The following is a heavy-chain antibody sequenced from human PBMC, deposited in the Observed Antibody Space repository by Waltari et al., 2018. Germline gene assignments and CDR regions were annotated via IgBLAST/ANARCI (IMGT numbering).Heavy chain of an antibody. J-gene: IGHJ4*02. CDR1: GGSISSGSYY. V-gene: IGHV4-61*02. Sequence: QVQLQESGPGLVKPSQTLSLTCTVSGGSISSGSYYWSWIRQPAGKGLEWIGRIYTSGSTNYNPSLKSRVTISVDTSKNQFSLKLSSVTAADTAVYYCARQGKAAADKTYYFDYWGQGTLVTVSS. CDR2: IYTSGST. CDR3: ARQGKAAADKTYYFDY. D-gene: IGHD6-13*01.